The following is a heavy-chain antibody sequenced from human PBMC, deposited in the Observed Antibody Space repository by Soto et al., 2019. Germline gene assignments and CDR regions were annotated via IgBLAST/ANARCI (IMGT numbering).Heavy chain of an antibody. J-gene: IGHJ4*02. V-gene: IGHV1-69*01. Sequence: QVQLVQSGAEVKKPGSSVKVSCKASGGTFNSYAITWVRQAPGQGLEWMGGIIPLFGTANYAQKFQGRVTITADESTSTAYMELSSLRSEDTAVYYCARDLLSGSKDSWGQGTLVTVSS. CDR3: ARDLLSGSKDS. CDR2: IIPLFGTA. D-gene: IGHD3-10*01. CDR1: GGTFNSYA.